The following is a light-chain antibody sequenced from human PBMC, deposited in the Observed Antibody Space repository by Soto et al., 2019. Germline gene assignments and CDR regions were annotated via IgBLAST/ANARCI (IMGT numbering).Light chain of an antibody. J-gene: IGLJ2*01. V-gene: IGLV1-44*01. CDR3: AAWDDSLNGPDVV. CDR1: SSNIGSNT. CDR2: SNN. Sequence: QSVLTQPPSASGTPGQRVTISCSGSSSNIGSNTVNWYQQLPGTAPKLLIYSNNQRPSGVPDRFSGSKSGTSASLAISGLQSEDEADSYRAAWDDSLNGPDVVFGGGTKLTVL.